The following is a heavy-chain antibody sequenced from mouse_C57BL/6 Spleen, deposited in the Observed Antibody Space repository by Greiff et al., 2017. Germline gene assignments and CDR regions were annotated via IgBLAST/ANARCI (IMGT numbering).Heavy chain of an antibody. CDR1: GYTFTSYW. CDR3: ARRNWDRGYFDY. D-gene: IGHD4-1*01. V-gene: IGHV1-55*01. CDR2: IYPGSGST. Sequence: VQLQQPGAELVKPGASVKMSCKASGYTFTSYWITWVKQRPGQGLEWIGDIYPGSGSTNYNEKFKSKATLTVDTSSSTAYMQLSSLTSEDSAVYYCARRNWDRGYFDYWGQGTTLTVSS. J-gene: IGHJ2*01.